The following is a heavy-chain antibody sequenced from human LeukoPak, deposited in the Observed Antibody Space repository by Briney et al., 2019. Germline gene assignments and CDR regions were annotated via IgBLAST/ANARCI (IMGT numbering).Heavy chain of an antibody. CDR2: IYSGGST. CDR3: ARDGADYGDADY. V-gene: IGHV3-66*01. J-gene: IGHJ4*02. Sequence: GGSLRLSCAASGFTVSSNYMSWLRQAPGKGLEWVSVIYSGGSTYYADSVKGRFTISRDNSKNTLYLQMNSLRAEDTAVYYCARDGADYGDADYWGQGTLVTVSS. D-gene: IGHD4-17*01. CDR1: GFTVSSNY.